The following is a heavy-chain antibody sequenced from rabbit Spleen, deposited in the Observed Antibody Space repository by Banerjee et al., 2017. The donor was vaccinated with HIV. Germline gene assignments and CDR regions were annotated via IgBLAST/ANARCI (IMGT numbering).Heavy chain of an antibody. CDR2: SNTGSGNA. D-gene: IGHD4-2*01. CDR1: GFSLSNNYV. CDR3: ARGPNYAGVYDYIDVYFNL. J-gene: IGHJ4*01. Sequence: QSLEESGGDLVKPGAPLTLTCTASGFSLSNNYVMCWVRQAPGKGLEWIGCSNTGSGNAAYASWATDRFTISKASSTTVTLQMTSLTAADTATYFCARGPNYAGVYDYIDVYFNLWGPGTLVTVS. V-gene: IGHV1S40*01.